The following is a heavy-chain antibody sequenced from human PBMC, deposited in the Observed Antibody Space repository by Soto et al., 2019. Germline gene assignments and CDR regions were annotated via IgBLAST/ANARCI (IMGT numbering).Heavy chain of an antibody. CDR2: ISSGSDYI. Sequence: EVQLVESGGGLVKPGGSLRLSCAASGFTFRSYSMNWVRQAPGKGLEWVSSISSGSDYIFYADSVKGRFTISRDNAKNSLFLQMNSLTAEDTAVHYCARSPVGDAFNVWGQGTVVTVSS. J-gene: IGHJ3*01. CDR1: GFTFRSYS. V-gene: IGHV3-21*01. CDR3: ARSPVGDAFNV.